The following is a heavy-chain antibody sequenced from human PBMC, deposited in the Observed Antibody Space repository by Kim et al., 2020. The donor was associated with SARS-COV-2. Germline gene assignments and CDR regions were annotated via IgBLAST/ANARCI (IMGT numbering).Heavy chain of an antibody. CDR3: AKGVVPAAMPVDV. V-gene: IGHV3-23*01. Sequence: YADSVKGRFTISRDNTKNTLYLQMNSLRAEDTAVYYCAKGVVPAAMPVDVWGKGTTVTVSS. J-gene: IGHJ6*04. D-gene: IGHD2-2*01.